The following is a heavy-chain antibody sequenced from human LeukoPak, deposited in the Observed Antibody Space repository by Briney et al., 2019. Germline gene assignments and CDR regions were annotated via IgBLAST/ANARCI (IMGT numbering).Heavy chain of an antibody. V-gene: IGHV4-39*07. J-gene: IGHJ4*02. CDR3: ARELPQAASRWDNLIG. D-gene: IGHD5-24*01. Sequence: SETLSLTCTVSGGSISSSSYYWGWIRQPPGKGLEWIGSIYYSGSTYYNPSLKSRVTISVDTSKNQFSLKLSSVTAADTAVYYCARELPQAASRWDNLIGWGQGTLVTVSS. CDR2: IYYSGST. CDR1: GGSISSSSYY.